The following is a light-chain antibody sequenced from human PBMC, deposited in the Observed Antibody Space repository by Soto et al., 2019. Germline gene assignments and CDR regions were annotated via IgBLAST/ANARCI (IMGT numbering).Light chain of an antibody. CDR2: AVS. V-gene: IGKV1-39*01. Sequence: DIQMTQSPSSLSPSVGDRVTITCRSSQSIFNYLNWYQQKPGKAPEVLIYAVSSLQIGVPSRFAGSGSGTDFTLTITDLRPEDSATYYCQQTYSELVYTFGRGTKLEIK. J-gene: IGKJ2*01. CDR1: QSIFNY. CDR3: QQTYSELVYT.